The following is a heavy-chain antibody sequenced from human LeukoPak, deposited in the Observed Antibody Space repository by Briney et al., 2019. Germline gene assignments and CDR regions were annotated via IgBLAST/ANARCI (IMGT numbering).Heavy chain of an antibody. Sequence: PSETLSLTCTLSGGSISSYYWSWIRQPPGKGLECIGYIYYSGSTNYNPSLKSRVTISVDTSKNQFSLKLSSVTAADTAVYYCARARVDFWSGSKGPYYFDYWGQGTLVTVSS. V-gene: IGHV4-59*01. CDR1: GGSISSYY. J-gene: IGHJ4*02. CDR2: IYYSGST. CDR3: ARARVDFWSGSKGPYYFDY. D-gene: IGHD3-3*01.